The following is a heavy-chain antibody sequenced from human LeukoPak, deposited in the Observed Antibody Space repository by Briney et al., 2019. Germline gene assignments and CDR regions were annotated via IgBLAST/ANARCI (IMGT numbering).Heavy chain of an antibody. CDR2: IYTSGST. Sequence: SETLSLTCTVSGGSISSSSYYWSWIRQPAGKGLEWIGRIYTSGSTNYNPSLKSRVTMSVDTSKNQFSLKLSSVTAADTAVYYCARDHEGYYDSSGYSYFDYWGQGTLVTVSS. CDR1: GGSISSSSYY. D-gene: IGHD3-22*01. V-gene: IGHV4-61*02. J-gene: IGHJ4*02. CDR3: ARDHEGYYDSSGYSYFDY.